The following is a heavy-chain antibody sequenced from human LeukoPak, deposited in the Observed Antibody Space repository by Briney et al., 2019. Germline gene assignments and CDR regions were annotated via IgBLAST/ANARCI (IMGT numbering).Heavy chain of an antibody. CDR3: ASITIFGVVIR. D-gene: IGHD3-3*01. Sequence: PSETLSLTCTVSGGSISSGGYYWSWIRQPPGKGLEWIGYIYHSGSTYYNPSLKSRVTISVDRSKNQFSLKLSSVTAADTAVYYCASITIFGVVIRWGQGTLVTVSS. CDR1: GGSISSGGYY. V-gene: IGHV4-30-2*01. J-gene: IGHJ4*02. CDR2: IYHSGST.